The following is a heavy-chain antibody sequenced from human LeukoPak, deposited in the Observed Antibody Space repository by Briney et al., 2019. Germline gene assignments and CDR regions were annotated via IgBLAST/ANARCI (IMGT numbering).Heavy chain of an antibody. CDR3: ATGYDSSGYHYYFDY. D-gene: IGHD3-22*01. CDR2: FDPEDGET. V-gene: IGHV1-24*01. CDR1: GFTFSSYG. Sequence: GGSLRLSCAASGFTFSSYGMHWVRQAPGKGLEWMGGFDPEDGETIYAQKFQGRVTMTEDTSTDTAYMELSSLRSEDTAVYYCATGYDSSGYHYYFDYWGQGTLVTVSS. J-gene: IGHJ4*02.